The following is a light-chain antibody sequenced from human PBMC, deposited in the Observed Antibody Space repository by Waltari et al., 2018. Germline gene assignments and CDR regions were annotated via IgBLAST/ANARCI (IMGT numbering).Light chain of an antibody. J-gene: IGKJ1*01. V-gene: IGKV1-5*01. CDR2: EAV. CDR3: QQYNIYPWT. CDR1: QSVTTW. Sequence: DTQLTQSPSTLSSSVGGRVTITCRARQSVTTWLAWYQQKPGKAPKLLIYEAVKLDSGVPSRFSGGGSGTHFTLTITSLQPDDVASYYSQQYNIYPWTFGPGTKVEI.